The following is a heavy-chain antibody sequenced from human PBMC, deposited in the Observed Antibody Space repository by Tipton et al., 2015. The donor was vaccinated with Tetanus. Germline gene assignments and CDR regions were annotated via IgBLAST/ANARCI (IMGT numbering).Heavy chain of an antibody. J-gene: IGHJ4*02. D-gene: IGHD4-17*01. Sequence: SLRLSCAASGFTFSIYGMSWARQAPGKGLEWVARIISSGGTTNYADSVKGRFTTSRDNSKNTLYLQMTSLRAEDTAVYYCARLYGDYFHAMGYWGQGTLVTVSS. CDR2: IISSGGTT. V-gene: IGHV3-23*01. CDR1: GFTFSIYG. CDR3: ARLYGDYFHAMGY.